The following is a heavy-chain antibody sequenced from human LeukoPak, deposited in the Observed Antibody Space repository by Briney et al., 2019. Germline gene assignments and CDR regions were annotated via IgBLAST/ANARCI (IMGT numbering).Heavy chain of an antibody. CDR3: ARRSLDPGYCTNGVCPPVNYYYYMDV. CDR2: INPNSGGT. V-gene: IGHV1-2*02. CDR1: GGTFSSYA. J-gene: IGHJ6*03. D-gene: IGHD2-8*01. Sequence: ASVKVSCKASGGTFSSYAISWVRQAPGQGLEWMGWINPNSGGTNYAQKFQGRVTMTRDTSISTAYMELSRLRSDDTAVYYCARRSLDPGYCTNGVCPPVNYYYYMDVWGKGTTVTVSS.